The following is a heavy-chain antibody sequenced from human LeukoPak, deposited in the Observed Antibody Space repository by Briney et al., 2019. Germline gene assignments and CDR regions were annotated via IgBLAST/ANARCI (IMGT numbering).Heavy chain of an antibody. Sequence: SETLSLTCAVYGGSFSGYYWSWIRQPPGKGLEWIGEINHSGSTNYNPSLKSRVTISVDTSKNQFSLKLSSVTAADTAVYYCARAAGGYGINWFDPWGQGALVTVSS. J-gene: IGHJ5*02. CDR1: GGSFSGYY. D-gene: IGHD6-13*01. CDR2: INHSGST. CDR3: ARAAGGYGINWFDP. V-gene: IGHV4-34*01.